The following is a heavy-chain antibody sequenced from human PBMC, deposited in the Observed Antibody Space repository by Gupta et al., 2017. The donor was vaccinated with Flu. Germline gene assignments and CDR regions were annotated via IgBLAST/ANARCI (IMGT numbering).Heavy chain of an antibody. CDR1: GFTFSSYS. J-gene: IGHJ5*02. Sequence: EVQLVASGGGLVQPGGSLRLSCAASGFTFSSYSMTWVRQAPGKGLEWVSYISSSSSTIYYADSVKGRFTISRDNAKNSLYLQMNSLRDEDTAVYYCARDLFRVVPAAIANWFDPWGQGTLVTVSS. V-gene: IGHV3-48*02. CDR3: ARDLFRVVPAAIANWFDP. CDR2: ISSSSSTI. D-gene: IGHD2-2*02.